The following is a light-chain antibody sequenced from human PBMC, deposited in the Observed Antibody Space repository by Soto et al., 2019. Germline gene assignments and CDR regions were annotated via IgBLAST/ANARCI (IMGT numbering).Light chain of an antibody. J-gene: IGLJ2*01. CDR3: CSYAGSHTFV. CDR2: DVN. V-gene: IGLV2-11*01. CDR1: SSDVGDYNY. Sequence: QSALTQPRSVSGSPGQSVTISCTGTSSDVGDYNYVSWYQQHPGKAPKLMIYDVNQRPSGVPDRFSGSKSVNTASLTISGLQAEDEADYYCCSYAGSHTFVFGGGTKLTVL.